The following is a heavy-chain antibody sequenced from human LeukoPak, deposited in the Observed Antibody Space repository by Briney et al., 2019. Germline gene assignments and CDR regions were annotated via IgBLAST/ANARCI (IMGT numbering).Heavy chain of an antibody. CDR2: IYDSGST. V-gene: IGHV4-39*01. Sequence: PSETLSLTCTVSGGSIRSSYYYWGWLRQPPGKGLEWIGSIYDSGSTYYNPSLKSRVTISVDTSKNQFSLKLNSVTAADTAVYYCARSLAVAGYVVWFDPWGQGTLVTVSS. J-gene: IGHJ5*02. CDR1: GGSIRSSYYY. D-gene: IGHD6-19*01. CDR3: ARSLAVAGYVVWFDP.